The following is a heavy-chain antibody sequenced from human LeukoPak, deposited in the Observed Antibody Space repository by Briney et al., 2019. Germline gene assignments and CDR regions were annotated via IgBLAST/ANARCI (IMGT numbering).Heavy chain of an antibody. CDR1: GFTFSDRY. V-gene: IGHV3-11*04. D-gene: IGHD4-23*01. CDR2: ISTSDRRV. CDR3: ARDRAVGASDSYDL. J-gene: IGHJ3*01. Sequence: PGGSLRLSCIGSGFTFSDRYMAWIRQRPGKGLEWLSYISTSDRRVYLADSVKGRSTVSRDDARKSLFLQMNSLRPDDTAVYYCARDRAVGASDSYDLWGPGTMVIVSS.